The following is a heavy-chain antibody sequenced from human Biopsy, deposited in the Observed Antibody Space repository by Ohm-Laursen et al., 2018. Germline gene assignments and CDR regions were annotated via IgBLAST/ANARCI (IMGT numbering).Heavy chain of an antibody. J-gene: IGHJ4*02. V-gene: IGHV3-30*03. D-gene: IGHD5-24*01. CDR1: GFSFSSYG. CDR2: MSDDGRNE. CDR3: ARGPSGVATIG. Sequence: RSLRLSCTASGFSFSSYGMYWVRQAPGKGLEWVAFMSDDGRNEYYANSVKGRFTISRDNSKNTLYLQMNSLRVEDTAVYYCARGPSGVATIGRGQGTLVTVSS.